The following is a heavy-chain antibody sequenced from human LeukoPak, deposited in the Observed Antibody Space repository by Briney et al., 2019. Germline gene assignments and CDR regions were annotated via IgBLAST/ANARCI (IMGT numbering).Heavy chain of an antibody. CDR2: IKEDGSEK. V-gene: IGHV3-7*05. D-gene: IGHD3-22*01. Sequence: PGGPLRLSCAASGFTFSNYWMTWVRQAPGKGLEWVANIKEDGSEKYYVDSAKGRFTISRDNAKNSLYLQMNSLRAEDTAVYYCAGDGNYYDNGAYYDAFDMWGQGTMVTVSS. CDR1: GFTFSNYW. J-gene: IGHJ3*02. CDR3: AGDGNYYDNGAYYDAFDM.